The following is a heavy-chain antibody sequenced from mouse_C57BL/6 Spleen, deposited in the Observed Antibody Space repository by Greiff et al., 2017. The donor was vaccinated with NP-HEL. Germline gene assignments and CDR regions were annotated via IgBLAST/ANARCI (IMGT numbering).Heavy chain of an antibody. J-gene: IGHJ2*01. V-gene: IGHV14-2*01. CDR3: ALSPSDSSGDY. CDR2: IDPEDGET. Sequence: EVKVVESGAELVKPGASVKLSCTASGFNIKDYYMHWVKQRTEQGLEWIGRIDPEDGETKYAPKFQGKATITADTSSNTAYLQLSSLTSEDTAVYYCALSPSDSSGDYWGQGTTLTVSS. D-gene: IGHD3-2*02. CDR1: GFNIKDYY.